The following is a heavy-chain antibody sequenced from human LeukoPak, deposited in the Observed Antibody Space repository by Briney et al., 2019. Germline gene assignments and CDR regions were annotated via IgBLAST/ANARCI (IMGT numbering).Heavy chain of an antibody. CDR3: ARKGAVAGYFDY. CDR2: ISNSSSYI. CDR1: GFTFSSYG. J-gene: IGHJ4*02. V-gene: IGHV3-21*01. Sequence: PGGSLRLSCAASGFTFSSYGMNWVRQAPGKGLEWVSSISNSSSYIYYADSVKGRFTISRDNAKNSLYLQMNSLRAEDTAVYYCARKGAVAGYFDYWGQGTLVTVSS. D-gene: IGHD6-19*01.